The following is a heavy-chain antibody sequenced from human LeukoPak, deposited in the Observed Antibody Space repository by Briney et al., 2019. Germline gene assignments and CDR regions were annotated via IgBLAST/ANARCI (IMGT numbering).Heavy chain of an antibody. Sequence: ASVKVSCKASGYTFTGYYMHWVRQAPGQGLEWMGWINPNSGGTNYAQKFQGRVTMTRDTSISTAYMELNRLKSDDTAVYYCARGPNIRFLEWLFGGYWGQGTLVTVSS. CDR2: INPNSGGT. CDR3: ARGPNIRFLEWLFGGY. V-gene: IGHV1-2*02. CDR1: GYTFTGYY. D-gene: IGHD3-3*01. J-gene: IGHJ4*02.